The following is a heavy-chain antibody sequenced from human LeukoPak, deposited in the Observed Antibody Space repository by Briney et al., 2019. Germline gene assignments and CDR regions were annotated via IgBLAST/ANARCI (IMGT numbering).Heavy chain of an antibody. J-gene: IGHJ5*02. CDR3: ARERYSSSRGIKSWFDP. D-gene: IGHD6-6*01. CDR1: GFTFNGYY. CDR2: IDPNNGDT. V-gene: IGHV1-2*02. Sequence: ASVKVSCKTSGFTFNGYYIHWVRQAPGQGLERMGWIDPNNGDTHYAQKFQGRVTMTRDTSRTTVYMELSSLKSDDTAIFFCARERYSSSRGIKSWFDPWGQGTLVTVS.